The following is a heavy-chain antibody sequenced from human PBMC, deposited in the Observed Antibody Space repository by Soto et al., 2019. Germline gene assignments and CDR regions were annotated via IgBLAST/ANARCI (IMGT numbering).Heavy chain of an antibody. J-gene: IGHJ6*02. Sequence: PGGSLRLSCAASGFTFSSYGIHWVRQAPGKGLEWVAVISYDGSNKYYADSVKGRFTIPRDNSKNTLYLQMNSLRTEDTAMYYCAKDRYCSGGTCLNFYGMDVWGQGTTVTVSS. CDR2: ISYDGSNK. CDR1: GFTFSSYG. D-gene: IGHD2-15*01. CDR3: AKDRYCSGGTCLNFYGMDV. V-gene: IGHV3-30*18.